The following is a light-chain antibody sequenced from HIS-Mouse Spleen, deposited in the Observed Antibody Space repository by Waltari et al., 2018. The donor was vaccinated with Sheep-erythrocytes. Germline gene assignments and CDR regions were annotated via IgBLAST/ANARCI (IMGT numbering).Light chain of an antibody. CDR2: DVS. CDR1: RCDVGGYNY. V-gene: IGLV2-11*01. J-gene: IGLJ1*01. Sequence: SVLTQPPSVSAAPRQPVTISCTGTRCDVGGYNYVSWYQQHPGKAPKLMLYDVSKRPSAVPARFSGAKSGDTASLTISGRQAEDEADYYCCSYAGSYNHVFATGTKVTVL. CDR3: CSYAGSYNHV.